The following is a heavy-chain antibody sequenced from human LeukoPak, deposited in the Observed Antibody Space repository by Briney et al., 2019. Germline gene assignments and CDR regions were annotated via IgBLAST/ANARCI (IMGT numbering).Heavy chain of an antibody. Sequence: ASVKVSCKASGGTFSSYAISWVRQAPGQGLEWMGGIIPIFGTANYAQKFQGRVTITADESTSTAYMELSSLRSEDTAVYYCARDAYYYGSGSYAFDIWGQGTMVTVSS. D-gene: IGHD3-10*01. CDR1: GGTFSSYA. V-gene: IGHV1-69*13. CDR2: IIPIFGTA. CDR3: ARDAYYYGSGSYAFDI. J-gene: IGHJ3*02.